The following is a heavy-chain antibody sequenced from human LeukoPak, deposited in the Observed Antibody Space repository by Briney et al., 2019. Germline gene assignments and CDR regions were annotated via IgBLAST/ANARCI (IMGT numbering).Heavy chain of an antibody. CDR2: INPNSGGT. CDR1: GYTFTGYY. CDR3: ASRPRGIWGSYRYDD. J-gene: IGHJ4*02. D-gene: IGHD3-16*02. Sequence: ASVKVSCKASGYTFTGYYMHWVRQAPGQGLEWMGWINPNSGGTNYARKFQGRVSMTTDTSITTGYMELSGLRFDDTAVYCCASRPRGIWGSYRYDDWGQGTLVTVSS. V-gene: IGHV1-2*02.